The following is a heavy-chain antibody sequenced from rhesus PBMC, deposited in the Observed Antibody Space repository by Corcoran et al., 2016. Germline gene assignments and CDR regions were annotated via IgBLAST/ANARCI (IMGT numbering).Heavy chain of an antibody. J-gene: IGHJ2*01. D-gene: IGHD5-42*01. CDR1: GYSISSGYY. Sequence: QVQLQESGPGLVKPSETLSLTCAVSGYSISSGYYWGWIRQPPGKGLEWIGSIYGSGGSNYLNPSPKGGVTLSVDTSKNQFSLKRSSVTAADTAVDYCARVGSSWSEWDTVGTEWYFDLWGPGTPITISS. CDR3: ARVGSSWSEWDTVGTEWYFDL. CDR2: IYGSGGSN. V-gene: IGHV4S14*01.